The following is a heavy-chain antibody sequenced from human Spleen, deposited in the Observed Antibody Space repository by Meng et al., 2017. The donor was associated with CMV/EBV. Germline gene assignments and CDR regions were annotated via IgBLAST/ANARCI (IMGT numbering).Heavy chain of an antibody. CDR3: AKDLKMESYCGGDCYYGMDV. V-gene: IGHV3-30*02. CDR1: AFTFSMYG. Sequence: GESLKISCAASAFTFSMYGMHWVRQAPGKGLEWVAFIKYDGSNKYYVDSVKGRFTISRDNSKNTLYLQMNSLRAEDTAVYYCAKDLKMESYCGGDCYYGMDVWGQGTTVTVSS. D-gene: IGHD2-21*01. CDR2: IKYDGSNK. J-gene: IGHJ6*02.